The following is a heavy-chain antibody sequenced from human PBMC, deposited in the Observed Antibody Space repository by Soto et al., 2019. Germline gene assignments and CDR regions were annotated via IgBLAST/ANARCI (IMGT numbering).Heavy chain of an antibody. CDR2: TCYWSKWYN. J-gene: IGHJ6*04. CDR1: GASVSSKSAA. Sequence: SQTPSLTCSISGASVSSKSAAWNWIRQSPSRGLAWLGRTCYWSKWYNDYAVSVKSRITIGTDTSKNQFSLHLNSVTPEDTAVYYCGTFLSTTSPDVWGGGTTVTVAS. D-gene: IGHD2-2*01. V-gene: IGHV6-1*01. CDR3: GTFLSTTSPDV.